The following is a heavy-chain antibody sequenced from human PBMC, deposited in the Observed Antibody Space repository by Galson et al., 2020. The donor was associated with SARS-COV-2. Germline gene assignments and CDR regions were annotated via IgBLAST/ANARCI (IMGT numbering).Heavy chain of an antibody. Sequence: TGGSLRLSCVASGFTFSNFPMHWVRQAAGKGLEWVAIISHDGTTRYNTDSMKGRFTISRDNSKGTLYLQMNSLRDEDTAMYFCAREGPDYTSSDFDYWGQGTPVTVSS. CDR2: ISHDGTTR. V-gene: IGHV3-30*04. J-gene: IGHJ4*02. CDR1: GFTFSNFP. CDR3: AREGPDYTSSDFDY. D-gene: IGHD6-6*01.